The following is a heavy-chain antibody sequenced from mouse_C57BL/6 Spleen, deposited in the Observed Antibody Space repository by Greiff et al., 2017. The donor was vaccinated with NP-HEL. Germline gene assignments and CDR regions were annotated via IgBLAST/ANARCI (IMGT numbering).Heavy chain of an antibody. CDR2: IDPSDSYT. J-gene: IGHJ2*01. Sequence: QVQLQQPGAELVKPGASVKLSCKASGYTFTSYWMQWVKQRPGQGLEWIGEIDPSDSYTNYNQKFKGKATLTVDTSSSTAYMQLSSLTSDDSAVYYCAYGSSYVGYYFDYWGQGTTLTVSS. CDR1: GYTFTSYW. V-gene: IGHV1-50*01. CDR3: AYGSSYVGYYFDY. D-gene: IGHD1-1*01.